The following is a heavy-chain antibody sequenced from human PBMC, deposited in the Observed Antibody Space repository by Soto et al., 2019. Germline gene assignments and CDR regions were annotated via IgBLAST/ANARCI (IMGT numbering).Heavy chain of an antibody. J-gene: IGHJ4*01. CDR3: AYSGRRHASAIQSCLDL. CDR2: ISGTDAYT. CDR1: GFSFSNFA. V-gene: IGHV3-23*01. Sequence: QRCGCMRLACAACGFSFSNFAVTCVRQDQREGRGWVSSISGTDAYTYYAGSVKGRCCIARGNAVNILFLNMNHMRADATAVYYCAYSGRRHASAIQSCLDLWGLGTLVTVSS. D-gene: IGHD6-25*01.